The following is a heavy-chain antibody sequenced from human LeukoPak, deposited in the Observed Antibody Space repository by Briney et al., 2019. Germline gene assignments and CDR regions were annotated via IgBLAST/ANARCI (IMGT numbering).Heavy chain of an antibody. CDR3: AREIFGARAFQY. J-gene: IGHJ4*02. CDR1: GDSLNTNTW. CDR2: IFHSGST. D-gene: IGHD3-3*01. V-gene: IGHV4-4*02. Sequence: PSGTLSLTCAVSGDSLNTNTWWSWVRQPPGKGLEWTGEIFHSGSTYYHPSLESRLTISMDKSKNSFSLRLTSVTAADTAVYYCAREIFGARAFQYWGQGILVTVSS.